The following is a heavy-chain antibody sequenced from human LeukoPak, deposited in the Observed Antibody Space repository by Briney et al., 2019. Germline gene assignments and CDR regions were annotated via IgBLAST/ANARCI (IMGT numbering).Heavy chain of an antibody. D-gene: IGHD3-3*01. CDR2: IYHSGST. CDR3: ARAAAFGVVIN. Sequence: SETLSLTCAVSGGSISSGGYSWSWIRQPXXKGLEWIGYIYHSGSTYYNPSLKSRVTISVDRSKNQFSLKLSSVTAVDTAVYYCARAAAFGVVINWGQGTLVTVSS. V-gene: IGHV4-30-2*01. CDR1: GGSISSGGYS. J-gene: IGHJ4*02.